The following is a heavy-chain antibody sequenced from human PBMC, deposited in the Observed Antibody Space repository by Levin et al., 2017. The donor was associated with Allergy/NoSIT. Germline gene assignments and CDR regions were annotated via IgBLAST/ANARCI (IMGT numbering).Heavy chain of an antibody. Sequence: GESLKISCAASGFTFSSYAMHWVRQAPGKGLEWVAVISYDGSNKYYADSVKGRFTISRDNSKNTLYLQMNSLRAEDTAVYYCARDAQEYSSSWYIRGDYWGQGTLVTVSS. D-gene: IGHD6-13*01. J-gene: IGHJ4*02. CDR2: ISYDGSNK. CDR1: GFTFSSYA. V-gene: IGHV3-30*04. CDR3: ARDAQEYSSSWYIRGDY.